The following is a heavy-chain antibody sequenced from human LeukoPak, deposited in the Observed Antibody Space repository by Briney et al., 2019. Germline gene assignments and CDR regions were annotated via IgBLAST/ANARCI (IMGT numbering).Heavy chain of an antibody. V-gene: IGHV5-51*01. CDR2: IYPGDSDT. Sequence: GESLQISGRGSGYSFITYWIGWVRQMPGKGLEWMGIIYPGDSDTRYSPSFQGQVTMSADKSINTAYLQWSSLKASDTAMYYCARRQGCSSTSCPPDSWGQGTLVTVSS. J-gene: IGHJ4*02. CDR3: ARRQGCSSTSCPPDS. CDR1: GYSFITYW. D-gene: IGHD2-2*01.